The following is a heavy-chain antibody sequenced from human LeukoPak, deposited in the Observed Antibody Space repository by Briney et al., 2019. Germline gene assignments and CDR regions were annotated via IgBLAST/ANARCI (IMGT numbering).Heavy chain of an antibody. V-gene: IGHV1-69*05. D-gene: IGHD3-10*01. CDR1: GGTFSSYA. J-gene: IGHJ6*03. Sequence: GSSVKVSCKASGGTFSSYASSWVRQAPGQGLEWMGGIIPIFGTANYAQKFQGRVTITTDESTSTAYMELSSLRSEDTAVYYCARGNYYGSGSYYPPYYYYYYMDVWGKGTTVTVSS. CDR3: ARGNYYGSGSYYPPYYYYYYMDV. CDR2: IIPIFGTA.